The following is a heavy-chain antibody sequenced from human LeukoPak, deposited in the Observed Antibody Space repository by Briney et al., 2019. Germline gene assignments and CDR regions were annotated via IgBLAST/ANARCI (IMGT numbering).Heavy chain of an antibody. V-gene: IGHV1-46*01. Sequence: GASVKVSCKASGYTFTSYYMHWARQAPGQGLEWMGIINPSGGSTRYAQKFQGRVTMTRDTSTSTVYMELRSLSSEDTAVYYCASSYSGYDPFDYWGQGTLVTVSS. CDR2: INPSGGST. CDR1: GYTFTSYY. D-gene: IGHD5-12*01. CDR3: ASSYSGYDPFDY. J-gene: IGHJ4*02.